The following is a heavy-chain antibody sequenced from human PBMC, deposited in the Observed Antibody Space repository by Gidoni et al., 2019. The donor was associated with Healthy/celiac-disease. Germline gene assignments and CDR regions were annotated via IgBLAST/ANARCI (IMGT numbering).Heavy chain of an antibody. V-gene: IGHV3-7*01. D-gene: IGHD3-10*01. J-gene: IGHJ5*02. Sequence: EVQLVDSGGGLVQPGGSLRLSCAASGFTFRNYWMSWVRQAPGKGLEWVANIKQDGSEKYYVDSVKGRFTISRDNAKNSLYLQMNSLRAEDTAVYYCARDQEITMAPKNVGFDPWGQGTLVTVSS. CDR2: IKQDGSEK. CDR1: GFTFRNYW. CDR3: ARDQEITMAPKNVGFDP.